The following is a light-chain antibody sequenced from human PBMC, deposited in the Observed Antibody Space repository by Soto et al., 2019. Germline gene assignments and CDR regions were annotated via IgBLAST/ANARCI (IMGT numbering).Light chain of an antibody. CDR3: ASYTTSSTLV. V-gene: IGLV2-14*01. Sequence: QSALTQPASVSGSPGQSITISCTGTSRDIGGYNFVSWYHQHPGKAPKLLIYAVTNRPSGIPDRFSGSKSGNTASLTISGLQAEDGADYYCASYTTSSTLVFGGATKLTVL. J-gene: IGLJ2*01. CDR1: SRDIGGYNF. CDR2: AVT.